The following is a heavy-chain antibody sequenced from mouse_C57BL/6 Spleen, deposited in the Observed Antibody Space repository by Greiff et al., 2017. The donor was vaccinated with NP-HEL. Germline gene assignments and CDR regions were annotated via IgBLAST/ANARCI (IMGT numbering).Heavy chain of an antibody. V-gene: IGHV6-3*01. CDR3: TGWVPFAY. Sequence: EVKVEESGGGLVQPGGSMKLSCVASGFTFSNYWMNWVRQSPEKGLEWVAQIRLKSDNYATHYAESVKGRFTISRDDSKSSVYLQMNNLRAEDTGIYYCTGWVPFAYWGQGTLVTVSA. CDR2: IRLKSDNYAT. D-gene: IGHD4-1*01. J-gene: IGHJ3*01. CDR1: GFTFSNYW.